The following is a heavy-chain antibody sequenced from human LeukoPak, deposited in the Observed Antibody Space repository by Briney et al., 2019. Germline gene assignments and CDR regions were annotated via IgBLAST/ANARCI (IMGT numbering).Heavy chain of an antibody. J-gene: IGHJ4*02. D-gene: IGHD4-11*01. V-gene: IGHV3-30-3*01. CDR3: ARAQYGLDY. Sequence: GGSLRLSCAASGFTFSSYAMHWVRQAPGKGLEWVAVISYDGSNKYYADSVKGRFTISRDNSKNTLYLQMNSLRAEDTAVYYCARAQYGLDYWGQGTLVTVSS. CDR1: GFTFSSYA. CDR2: ISYDGSNK.